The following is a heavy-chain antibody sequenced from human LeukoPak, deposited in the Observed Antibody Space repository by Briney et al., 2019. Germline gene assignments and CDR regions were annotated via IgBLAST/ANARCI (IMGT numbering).Heavy chain of an antibody. Sequence: ASVKVSCKASGYTFTSYDINWVRQATGQGLVWMGWMNPNSGNTGYAQKFQGRVAMTRSTSISTAYMELSSLRFEDTAVYYCTRSVRNGHIDYWGQGTLVTVSS. D-gene: IGHD2-21*01. J-gene: IGHJ4*02. V-gene: IGHV1-8*01. CDR2: MNPNSGNT. CDR1: GYTFTSYD. CDR3: TRSVRNGHIDY.